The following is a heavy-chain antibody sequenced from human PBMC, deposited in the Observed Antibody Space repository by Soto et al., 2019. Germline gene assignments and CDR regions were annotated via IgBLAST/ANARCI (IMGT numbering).Heavy chain of an antibody. V-gene: IGHV1-8*01. CDR1: GYTFTSYD. Sequence: QVQLVQSGAEVKKPGASVKVSCKASGYTFTSYDINWVRQATGQGLEWMGWVNPNSGNTGYAQKFQGRVTMTRNTSISTAYMELSSLRSEDTAVYYCVRDPSSSWRFDYWGQGTLVTVSS. J-gene: IGHJ4*02. CDR3: VRDPSSSWRFDY. D-gene: IGHD6-13*01. CDR2: VNPNSGNT.